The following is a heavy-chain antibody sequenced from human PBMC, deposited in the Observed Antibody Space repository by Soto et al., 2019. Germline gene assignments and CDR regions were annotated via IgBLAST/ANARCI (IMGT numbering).Heavy chain of an antibody. CDR2: SHYTGST. CDR1: AGSISNSSFY. J-gene: IGHJ3*02. V-gene: IGHV4-39*01. D-gene: IGHD4-17*01. CDR3: ARRYGGAFDI. Sequence: SETLSLTCTVSAGSISNSSFYWGWIRQPPGKGLEWIDSSHYTGSTYYNPSLKSRITISVDTSKNQFSLKLSSVTAADTAVYYCARRYGGAFDIWGQGTMVTVSS.